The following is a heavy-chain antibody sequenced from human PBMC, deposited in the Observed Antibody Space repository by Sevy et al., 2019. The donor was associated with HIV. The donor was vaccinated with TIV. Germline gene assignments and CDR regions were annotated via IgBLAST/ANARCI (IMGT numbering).Heavy chain of an antibody. D-gene: IGHD5-12*01. V-gene: IGHV3-7*01. J-gene: IGHJ4*02. CDR2: IKEDGSEE. Sequence: GGSLRLSCEGSGFIFNSYWMSWVRQAPGKGLEWVANIKEDGSEENYVDSVKGRFTIPRDNAKNSVYLEMNSLRVEDTAVYFCASEYSFAAFFDYWGQGTRVTVSS. CDR3: ASEYSFAAFFDY. CDR1: GFIFNSYW.